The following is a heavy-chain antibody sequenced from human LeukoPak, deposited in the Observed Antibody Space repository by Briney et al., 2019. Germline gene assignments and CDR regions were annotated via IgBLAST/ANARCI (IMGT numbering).Heavy chain of an antibody. CDR3: AREHSSGYYFDAFDI. J-gene: IGHJ3*02. D-gene: IGHD3-22*01. CDR1: GYTFTGYY. CDR2: INPNSGGT. V-gene: IGHV1-2*02. Sequence: GASVKVSCKASGYTFTGYYMHWVRQAPGEGLEWVGWINPNSGGTNYAQKFQGRVTMTRDTSISTAYMELSRLRSDDTAVYYCAREHSSGYYFDAFDIWGQGTLVTVSS.